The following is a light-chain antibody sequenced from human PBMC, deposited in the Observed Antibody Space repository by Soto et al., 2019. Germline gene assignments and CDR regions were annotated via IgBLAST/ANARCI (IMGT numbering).Light chain of an antibody. CDR2: DAS. CDR1: QSVGNH. J-gene: IGKJ4*01. V-gene: IGKV3-11*01. Sequence: EIVLTQSPTTLSLSPGERAILPCRASQSVGNHLAWYQQKAGQAPRLLIYDASNRATGVPARFSGRGSATYFTLTISGLERDDFAVYYCQQRDIWPLSFGGGTKVDIK. CDR3: QQRDIWPLS.